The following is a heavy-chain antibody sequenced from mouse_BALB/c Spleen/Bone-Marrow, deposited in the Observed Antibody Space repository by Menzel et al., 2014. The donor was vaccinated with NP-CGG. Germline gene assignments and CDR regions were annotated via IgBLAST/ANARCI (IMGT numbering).Heavy chain of an antibody. Sequence: VEPVESGPGLVAPSQRLSITCTVSGFSLTSYGVSWVRQPPGKGPEWLGVIWGDGSTNYHSALISRLSISKDNSKSQVFLKLNSLQTDDTATYYCAKQGLPDWYFDVWGAGTTVTVSS. CDR2: IWGDGST. J-gene: IGHJ1*01. D-gene: IGHD3-1*01. CDR1: GFSLTSYG. CDR3: AKQGLPDWYFDV. V-gene: IGHV2-3*01.